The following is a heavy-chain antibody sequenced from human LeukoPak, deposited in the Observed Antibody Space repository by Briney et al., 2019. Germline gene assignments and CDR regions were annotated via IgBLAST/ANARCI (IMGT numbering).Heavy chain of an antibody. Sequence: PGGSLRLSCAASGFTFSSYAMSWVRQAPGKGLEWVSSISSSGVSTYYADSVQGRFTISRDNSKSALYLQMNSLRAEDTAVYYCAKGLIAVAGTRFAGCYMDVWGKGTTVTVSS. V-gene: IGHV3-23*01. CDR2: ISSSGVST. CDR1: GFTFSSYA. CDR3: AKGLIAVAGTRFAGCYMDV. J-gene: IGHJ6*03. D-gene: IGHD6-19*01.